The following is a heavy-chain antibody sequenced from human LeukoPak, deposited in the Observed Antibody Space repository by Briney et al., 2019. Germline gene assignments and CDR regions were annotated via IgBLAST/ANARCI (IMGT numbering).Heavy chain of an antibody. D-gene: IGHD1-14*01. J-gene: IGHJ4*02. Sequence: GGSLRLSCAATGFTFSSYGMHWVRQAPGKGLEGVAYIRYDGSRVYYEDSVKGRFTISRDNSKDTLYLQMNSLRAGGTAVYYCAKGGNHLQSDYWGQGTLVTVSS. CDR1: GFTFSSYG. CDR2: IRYDGSRV. V-gene: IGHV3-30*02. CDR3: AKGGNHLQSDY.